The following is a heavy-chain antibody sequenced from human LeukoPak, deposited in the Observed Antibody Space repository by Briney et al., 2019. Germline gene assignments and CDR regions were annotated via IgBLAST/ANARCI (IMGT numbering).Heavy chain of an antibody. CDR1: GYTFTSYY. CDR2: INPSGGST. J-gene: IGHJ4*02. CDR3: ARGGDRVYYYDSSGYFDY. V-gene: IGHV1-46*04. Sequence: GGSLRLSCAASGYTFTSYYMHWVRQAPGQGLEWMGIINPSGGSTSYAQKLQGRVTMTRDTSTSTVYMELSSLRSEDTAVYYCARGGDRVYYYDSSGYFDYWGQGTLVTVSS. D-gene: IGHD3-22*01.